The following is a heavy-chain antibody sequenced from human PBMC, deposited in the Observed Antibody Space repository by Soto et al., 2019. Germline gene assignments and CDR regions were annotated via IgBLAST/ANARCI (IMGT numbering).Heavy chain of an antibody. Sequence: GGSLRLSCAASGFTVSSNYMSWVRQAPGKGLEWVSVIYSGGSTYYADSVKGRFTISRDNSKNTLYLQMNSLRAEDTAVYYCARGRPRDGYSFDYWGQGTLVTVSS. CDR1: GFTVSSNY. V-gene: IGHV3-53*01. CDR3: ARGRPRDGYSFDY. J-gene: IGHJ4*02. D-gene: IGHD4-4*01. CDR2: IYSGGST.